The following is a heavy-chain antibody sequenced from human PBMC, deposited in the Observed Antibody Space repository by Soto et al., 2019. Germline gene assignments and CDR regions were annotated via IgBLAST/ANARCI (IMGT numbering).Heavy chain of an antibody. CDR3: ARLFKVHYDILTGSRFSYYYYMDV. J-gene: IGHJ6*03. CDR1: GGSISSSSYY. V-gene: IGHV4-39*01. D-gene: IGHD3-9*01. Sequence: SETLSLTCTVSGGSISSSSYYWGWIRQPPGKGLEWIGSIYYSGSTYYNPSLKSRVTISVDTSKNQFSPKLSSVTAADTAVYYCARLFKVHYDILTGSRFSYYYYMDVWGKGTTVTVSS. CDR2: IYYSGST.